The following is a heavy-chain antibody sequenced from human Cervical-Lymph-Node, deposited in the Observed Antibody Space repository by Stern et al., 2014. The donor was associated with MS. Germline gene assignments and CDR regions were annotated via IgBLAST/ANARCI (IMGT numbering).Heavy chain of an antibody. CDR1: GFTFRSYG. CDR2: ISYDGRNK. V-gene: IGHV3-30*18. D-gene: IGHD6-13*01. CDR3: AKDLTAVALYLEY. Sequence: QVQLQESGGGVVQPGRSLRLSCAASGFTFRSYGMHWVRQAPGKGLEWGAIISYDGRNKHYTDSVKGRFTISRDNSKNTLYLQMTSLRAEDTAVYYCAKDLTAVALYLEYWGQGALVPVSS. J-gene: IGHJ4*02.